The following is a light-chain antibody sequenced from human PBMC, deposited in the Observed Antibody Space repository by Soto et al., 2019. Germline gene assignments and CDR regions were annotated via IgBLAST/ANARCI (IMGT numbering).Light chain of an antibody. CDR3: QQYGSSPGWT. V-gene: IGKV3-20*01. Sequence: EIVLTQSPGTLSLSPGERATLSCRASQSVSSNYLAWYQQKPGQAPRLLIYGASSRATGIPDRFSGSGSGTDFTLTISRLEPEDFAVYYCQQYGSSPGWTFGQGTKVESK. CDR2: GAS. J-gene: IGKJ1*01. CDR1: QSVSSNY.